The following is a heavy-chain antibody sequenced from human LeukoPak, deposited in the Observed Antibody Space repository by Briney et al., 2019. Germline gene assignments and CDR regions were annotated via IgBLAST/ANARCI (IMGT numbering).Heavy chain of an antibody. J-gene: IGHJ4*02. CDR2: ISWNSDNV. D-gene: IGHD3-9*01. CDR3: TRGGRSTYFDWSPDY. V-gene: IGHV3-9*01. CDR1: GFIFDNYA. Sequence: PGGSLRLSCAASGFIFDNYAMHWVRQAPGKGLEWVSGISWNSDNVGYADSVKGRFTISRDNAKNSLYLQMNSLRAEDTAVYYCTRGGRSTYFDWSPDYWGQGTLVTVSS.